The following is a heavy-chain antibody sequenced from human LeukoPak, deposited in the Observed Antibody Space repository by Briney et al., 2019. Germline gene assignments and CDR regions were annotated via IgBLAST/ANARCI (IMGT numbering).Heavy chain of an antibody. Sequence: PGWSLRLSCAGSGFTFNFYSMNWARQAPGKGLEGVSSISASPYIYYADSGKGRFTISRDDAKSSPYLQMNNLRAEDTAVYYCVRGGVSAQRKDVFDNWGQGTMVTVSS. CDR3: VRGGVSAQRKDVFDN. D-gene: IGHD2/OR15-2a*01. CDR2: ISASPYI. V-gene: IGHV3-21*06. J-gene: IGHJ3*02. CDR1: GFTFNFYS.